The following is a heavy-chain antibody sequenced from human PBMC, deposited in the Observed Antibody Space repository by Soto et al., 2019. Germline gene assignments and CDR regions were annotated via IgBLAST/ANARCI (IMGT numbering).Heavy chain of an antibody. Sequence: QVQLQESGPGLVKPSGTLSLTCAISGGSISSNNWWTWVRQSPGKGLEWIGEIHHSESTNYNPSLNRRVTISVDKSKNHFALKLTSVTAADTADYYCARTSYYDSTGYYNMDGWGQGTTVTVSS. CDR3: ARTSYYDSTGYYNMDG. J-gene: IGHJ6*02. CDR1: GGSISSNNW. CDR2: IHHSEST. D-gene: IGHD3-22*01. V-gene: IGHV4-4*02.